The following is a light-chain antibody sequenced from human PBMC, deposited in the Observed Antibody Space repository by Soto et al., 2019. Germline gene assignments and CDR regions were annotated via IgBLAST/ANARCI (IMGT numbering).Light chain of an antibody. Sequence: EIVLTQSPGTLSLSPGERATLSCRASQSVSSSYLAWYQQKPGQAPSLLIYGASSRATGIPDRFSGSGSGTDFTLTISRLEPEDFAVYYCQQYGSSPTFGPGTKVDIK. CDR2: GAS. J-gene: IGKJ3*01. V-gene: IGKV3-20*01. CDR3: QQYGSSPT. CDR1: QSVSSSY.